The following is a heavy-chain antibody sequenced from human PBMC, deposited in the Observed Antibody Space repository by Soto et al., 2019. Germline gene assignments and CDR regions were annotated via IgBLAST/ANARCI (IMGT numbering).Heavy chain of an antibody. CDR2: ISWNSGSI. J-gene: IGHJ4*02. V-gene: IGHV3-9*01. CDR3: AKDTGGGGIVGATSLFDY. Sequence: EVQLVESGGGLVQPGRSLRLSCAASGFTFDDYAMHWVRQAPGKGLEWVSGISWNSGSIGYADSVKGRFTISRDNAKNSLYLQMSGLRAEDTALYYCAKDTGGGGIVGATSLFDYWGQGTLVTVSS. D-gene: IGHD1-26*01. CDR1: GFTFDDYA.